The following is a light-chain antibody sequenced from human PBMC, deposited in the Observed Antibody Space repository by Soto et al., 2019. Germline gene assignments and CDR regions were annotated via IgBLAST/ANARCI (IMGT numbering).Light chain of an antibody. Sequence: EIVLTQSPATLSLSPGERATLSCRASQSVGSYLTWYQQKPCQAPRLLIYETSKRATGIPARFSGSGSGTDFTLTISSLEPEDFAVYYCQQRSSWPRTFGQGTKVEIK. CDR1: QSVGSY. CDR3: QQRSSWPRT. J-gene: IGKJ1*01. V-gene: IGKV3-11*01. CDR2: ETS.